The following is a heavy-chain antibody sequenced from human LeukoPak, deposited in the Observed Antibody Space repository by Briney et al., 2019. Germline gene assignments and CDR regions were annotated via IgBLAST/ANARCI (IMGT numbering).Heavy chain of an antibody. V-gene: IGHV4-59*01. Sequence: SETLSLTCTVSGGSISSYYWSWIRQPPGKGLEWIGYIYYSGSTNYNPSLKSRVTISVDTSKNQFSLKLSSVTAADTAVYYCARVSGWYMSGAFDIWGQGTMVTVSS. D-gene: IGHD6-19*01. CDR2: IYYSGST. J-gene: IGHJ3*02. CDR3: ARVSGWYMSGAFDI. CDR1: GGSISSYY.